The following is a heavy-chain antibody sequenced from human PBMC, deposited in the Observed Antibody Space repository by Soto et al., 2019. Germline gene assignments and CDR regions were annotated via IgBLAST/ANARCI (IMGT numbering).Heavy chain of an antibody. J-gene: IGHJ4*02. Sequence: SETLSLTCAVSDGSISSGGFSWSWIRQSPGKGLELIGYICYSGNTYYNPSLKSRVTISVDRSKNEFSLRLSSVTAADTAVYYCARATFIRKGYYDATDYYYFDYWGQGTLVTVSS. CDR2: ICYSGNT. CDR1: DGSISSGGFS. D-gene: IGHD3-22*01. V-gene: IGHV4-30-2*06. CDR3: ARATFIRKGYYDATDYYYFDY.